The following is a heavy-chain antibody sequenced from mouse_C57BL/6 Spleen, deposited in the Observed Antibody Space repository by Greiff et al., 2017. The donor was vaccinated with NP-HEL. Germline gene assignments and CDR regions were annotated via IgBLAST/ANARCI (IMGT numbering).Heavy chain of an antibody. J-gene: IGHJ3*01. CDR1: GYTFTSYG. V-gene: IGHV1-81*01. CDR3: ARTSTAQVTEGFAY. CDR2: IYPRSGNT. D-gene: IGHD3-2*02. Sequence: VQLQESGAELARPGASVKLSCKASGYTFTSYGISWVKQRTGQGLEWIGEIYPRSGNTYYNEKFNGIATLPADKSSSTAYMELRSLTSEDSAVYFCARTSTAQVTEGFAYWGQGTLVTVSA.